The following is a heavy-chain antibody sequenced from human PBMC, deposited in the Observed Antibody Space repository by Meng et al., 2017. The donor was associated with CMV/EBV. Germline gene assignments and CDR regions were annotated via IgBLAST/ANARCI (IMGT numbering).Heavy chain of an antibody. CDR1: GFTFSSYG. J-gene: IGHJ6*02. CDR2: IRYDGSNK. V-gene: IGHV3-30*02. Sequence: GESLKISCAASGFTFSSYGMHWVRQAPGKGLEWVAFIRYDGSNKYYADSVKGRFTISRDNSKNTLYLQMNSLRAEDTAVYYCVKDTIFGVDLNYYGMDVWGQGTTVTVSS. CDR3: VKDTIFGVDLNYYGMDV. D-gene: IGHD3-3*01.